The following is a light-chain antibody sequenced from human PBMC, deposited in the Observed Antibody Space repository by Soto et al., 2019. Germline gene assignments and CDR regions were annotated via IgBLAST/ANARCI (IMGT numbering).Light chain of an antibody. J-gene: IGKJ1*01. CDR3: QQSYNYPST. CDR2: AAS. CDR1: QDVSSY. V-gene: IGKV1-8*01. Sequence: AIRMTQSPSSFSASTGDRVTITCRASQDVSSYLAWYQQKPGKAPELLIYAASTLQTGVPSRFSGSGSGTDFTLTISNLQSEDFATYYFQQSYNYPSTFGQGTKVEI.